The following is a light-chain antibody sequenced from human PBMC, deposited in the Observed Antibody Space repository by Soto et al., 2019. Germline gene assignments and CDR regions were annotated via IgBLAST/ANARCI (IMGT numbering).Light chain of an antibody. J-gene: IGKJ2*01. V-gene: IGKV1-33*01. Sequence: DLQMTQSPSSLSASVGDRVTITCQASQDIGNFLNWYQQKPGKAPKLLIYDASKLQTGVPSRFSGSGSGKHFTFTISSLQPEDGEKYYCHQYDNVPQTFGQGTKLEIK. CDR3: HQYDNVPQT. CDR1: QDIGNF. CDR2: DAS.